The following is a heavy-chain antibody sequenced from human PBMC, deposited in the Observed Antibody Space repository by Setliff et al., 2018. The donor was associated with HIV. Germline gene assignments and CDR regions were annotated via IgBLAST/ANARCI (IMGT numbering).Heavy chain of an antibody. CDR1: GYTFTSYA. D-gene: IGHD3-10*01. CDR3: ARDFGRFGELYSDY. CDR2: ISTNTGNP. J-gene: IGHJ4*02. V-gene: IGHV7-4-1*02. Sequence: ASVKVSCKASGYTFTSYAMNWVRQAPGQGLEWMGRISTNTGNPTYAQGFTGRFVFSLDTSVSPAYLQISSLKAEDTAVYHCARDFGRFGELYSDYWGQGTLVTVSS.